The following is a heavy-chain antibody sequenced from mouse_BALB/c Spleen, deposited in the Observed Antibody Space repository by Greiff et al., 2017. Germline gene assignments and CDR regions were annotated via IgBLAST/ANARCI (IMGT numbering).Heavy chain of an antibody. CDR3: ARGYYGYFDY. V-gene: IGHV5-17*02. J-gene: IGHJ2*01. D-gene: IGHD1-1*01. Sequence: EVKLMESGGGLVQPGGSRKLSCAASGFTFSSFGMHWVRQAPEKGLEWVAYISSGSSTIYYAVTVKGRFTISRDNPKNTLFLQMTSLRSEDTAMYYCARGYYGYFDYWGQGTTLTVSS. CDR2: ISSGSSTI. CDR1: GFTFSSFG.